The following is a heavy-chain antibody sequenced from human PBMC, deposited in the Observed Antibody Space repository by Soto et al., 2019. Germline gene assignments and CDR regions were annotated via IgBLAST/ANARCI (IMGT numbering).Heavy chain of an antibody. D-gene: IGHD6-6*01. Sequence: SETLSLTCTVSGGSISSYYWSWIRQPPGKGLEWIGYIYYSGSTNYNPSLKSRVTISVDTSKNQFSLKLSSVTAADTAVYYCARERGASIAKKYCYYGMDVWGQGTTVTVSS. J-gene: IGHJ6*02. CDR2: IYYSGST. V-gene: IGHV4-59*01. CDR1: GGSISSYY. CDR3: ARERGASIAKKYCYYGMDV.